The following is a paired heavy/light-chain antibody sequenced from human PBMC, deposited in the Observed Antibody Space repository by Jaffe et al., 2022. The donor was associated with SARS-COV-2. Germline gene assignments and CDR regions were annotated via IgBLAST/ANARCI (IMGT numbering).Heavy chain of an antibody. CDR2: IGIGEAET. V-gene: IGHV3-NL1*01. D-gene: IGHD6-25*01. Sequence: QAQMVESGGGVVPPGGSLRLSCAASGLTLSSSILHWFRRAPGKGPEWVSGIGIGEAETHYADSVKGRSTISRDNARNTVHLQMNSLRDEDTAIYYCARGVHSSGRCDVFDIWGQGTVVTVSS. CDR3: ARGVHSSGRCDVFDI. J-gene: IGHJ3*02. CDR1: GLTLSSSI.
Light chain of an antibody. Sequence: DIQMTQSPSTLSASIGDTITVTCRASQSISTWLAWYQQKPGKAPKLLIYKASTLESGVPSTFSGSGGGTEFTLTISSLQPEDLATYYCQQYDSYPPTFGGGTKVEI. CDR2: KAS. CDR1: QSISTW. J-gene: IGKJ4*01. CDR3: QQYDSYPPT. V-gene: IGKV1-5*03.